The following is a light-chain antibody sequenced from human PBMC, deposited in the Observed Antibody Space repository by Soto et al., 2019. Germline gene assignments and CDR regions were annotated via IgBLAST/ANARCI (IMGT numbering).Light chain of an antibody. J-gene: IGKJ1*01. Sequence: EIVLTQSPATLSLSPGERATLSCRASQSVSSYLAWYQQKPGQAPRLLIYDASNRATGIPARFSGSGSGTDFTLTIRSLEPEDFAVYYCQQRSNWRTFGQGTKVESK. CDR2: DAS. V-gene: IGKV3-11*01. CDR1: QSVSSY. CDR3: QQRSNWRT.